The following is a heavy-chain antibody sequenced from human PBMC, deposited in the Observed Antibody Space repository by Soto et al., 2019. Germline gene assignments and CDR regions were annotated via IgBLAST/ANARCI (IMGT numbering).Heavy chain of an antibody. V-gene: IGHV4-59*08. J-gene: IGHJ6*03. CDR2: MYYSGST. CDR3: ARGPYYDLIWNYYYMDV. Sequence: QVQLQESGPGLVKPSETLSLSCSVSGGSISGHYWSWVRHTPGKGLECIGYMYYSGSTNYNPSLKSRVTISVDTSKNHFSLRLTSVTAADTAVYYCARGPYYDLIWNYYYMDVWGKGTTVTVSS. CDR1: GGSISGHY. D-gene: IGHD3-16*01.